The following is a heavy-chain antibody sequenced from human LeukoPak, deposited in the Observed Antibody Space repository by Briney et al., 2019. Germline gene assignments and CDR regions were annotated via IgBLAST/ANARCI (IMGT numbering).Heavy chain of an antibody. V-gene: IGHV4-39*02. CDR2: IHSGGST. CDR1: GGSISSSNYY. CDR3: VRRRGGSSHCDY. J-gene: IGHJ4*02. D-gene: IGHD2-15*01. Sequence: SETLSLTCIVSGGSISSSNYYWGWIRQPPGKGLEWIGNIHSGGSTYYDPSLKSRVTISIDTSKNHFSLTVGSVTAADTAIYYCVRRRGGSSHCDYWGQGTLVTVSS.